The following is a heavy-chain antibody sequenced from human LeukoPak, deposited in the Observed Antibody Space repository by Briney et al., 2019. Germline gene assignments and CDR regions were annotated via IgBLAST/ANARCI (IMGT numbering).Heavy chain of an antibody. Sequence: GGSLRLSCAASGFTFSDYYMSWIRQAPGKGLEWVSYISSSGSTIYYADSVKGRFTISRDNAKNSLYLQMNSPRAEDTAVYYCARVNRPSSTFPYYFDYWGQGTLVTVSS. J-gene: IGHJ4*02. CDR3: ARVNRPSSTFPYYFDY. V-gene: IGHV3-11*01. CDR1: GFTFSDYY. D-gene: IGHD2-2*01. CDR2: ISSSGSTI.